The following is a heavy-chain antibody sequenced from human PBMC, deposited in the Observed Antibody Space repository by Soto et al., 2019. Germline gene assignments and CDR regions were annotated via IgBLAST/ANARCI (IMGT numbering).Heavy chain of an antibody. V-gene: IGHV4-39*01. D-gene: IGHD3-3*01. CDR3: ARLSDFWSTNWFDP. J-gene: IGHJ5*02. Sequence: SETLSLTCTVSGGSISSSSYYWGWIRQPPGKGLELIGSIYYSGSTYYNPSLKSRVTISVDTSKNQFSLKLSSVTAADTAVYYCARLSDFWSTNWFDPWGQGTLVTVSS. CDR2: IYYSGST. CDR1: GGSISSSSYY.